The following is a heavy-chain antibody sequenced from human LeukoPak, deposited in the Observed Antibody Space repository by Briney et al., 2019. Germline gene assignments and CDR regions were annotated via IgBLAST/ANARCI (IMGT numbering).Heavy chain of an antibody. CDR2: IKQDGSEK. D-gene: IGHD3-22*01. CDR3: ASEGDYYDSSGYQLFFDY. V-gene: IGHV3-7*01. CDR1: GFTFSSYW. Sequence: GGSLRLSCAASGFTFSSYWMSWVRQAPGKGLEWVANIKQDGSEKYYVDSVKGRFTISRDNAKNSLYLQMNSLRAEDTAVYYCASEGDYYDSSGYQLFFDYWGQGTLVTVSS. J-gene: IGHJ4*02.